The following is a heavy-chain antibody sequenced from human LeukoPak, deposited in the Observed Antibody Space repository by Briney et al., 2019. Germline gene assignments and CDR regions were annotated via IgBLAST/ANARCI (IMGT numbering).Heavy chain of an antibody. V-gene: IGHV1-69*05. CDR3: ARTSNIVVVPAASRDYYYYYMDV. Sequence: GASVRVSSMASGGTFSSYAISWVRETPGQGLGWMGGIILIFGTANYAQKFQGRVTITTDESTSTAYMELSSLRSEDTAVYYCARTSNIVVVPAASRDYYYYYMDVWGKGTTVTVSS. J-gene: IGHJ6*03. D-gene: IGHD2-2*01. CDR2: IILIFGTA. CDR1: GGTFSSYA.